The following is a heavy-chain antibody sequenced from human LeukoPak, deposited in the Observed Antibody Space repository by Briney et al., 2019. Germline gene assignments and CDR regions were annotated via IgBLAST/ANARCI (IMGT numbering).Heavy chain of an antibody. CDR2: INPNSGGT. V-gene: IGHV1-2*02. CDR3: AREGTGITGTYFDY. D-gene: IGHD1-20*01. CDR1: GYTLTGYY. Sequence: ASVEVSCKASGYTLTGYYMHWVRQAPGQGLEWMGWINPNSGGTNYAQKFQGRVTMTRDTSISTAYMELSRLRSDDTAVYYCAREGTGITGTYFDYWGQGTLVTVSS. J-gene: IGHJ4*02.